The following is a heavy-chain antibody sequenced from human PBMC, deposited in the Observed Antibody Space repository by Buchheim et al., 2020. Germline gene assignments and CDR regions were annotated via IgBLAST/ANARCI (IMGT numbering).Heavy chain of an antibody. CDR2: IKQDGSEK. J-gene: IGHJ6*02. CDR1: GFTFSGHW. CDR3: ARVRDFVRDKYCFGMDV. V-gene: IGHV3-7*04. Sequence: EVQLVESGGGLVQPGGSLTLSCAASGFTFSGHWMSWVRQAPGKGLEWVANIKQDGSEKHYVNSVEGRFIISRDNAKNYLYLQMNSLRAEDTAAYYCARVRDFVRDKYCFGMDVWGQGTT. D-gene: IGHD6-6*01.